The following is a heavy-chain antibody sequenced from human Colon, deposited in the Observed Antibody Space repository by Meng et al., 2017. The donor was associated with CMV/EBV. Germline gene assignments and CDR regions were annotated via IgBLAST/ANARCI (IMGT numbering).Heavy chain of an antibody. D-gene: IGHD3-10*01. Sequence: ASVKVSCKASGYTFTSYYMHWVRQAPGQGLEWMGIINPSGGSTSYAQKFQGRVTMTRDTSTSTVYMELNSLRSEDTAVYYCARDRGIRCYYNYYYYGMDVWGQGTTVTVSS. V-gene: IGHV1-46*01. CDR2: INPSGGST. J-gene: IGHJ6*02. CDR1: GYTFTSYY. CDR3: ARDRGIRCYYNYYYYGMDV.